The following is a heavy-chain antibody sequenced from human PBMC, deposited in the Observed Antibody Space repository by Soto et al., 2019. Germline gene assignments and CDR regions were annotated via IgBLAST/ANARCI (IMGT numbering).Heavy chain of an antibody. Sequence: QVQLVQSGPEVKKPGSTVTVSCTAPGGTFSSCGISWVRQAPGQGLEWMGGITPRFGIADYAQKFQGRVTITADESTNTANMELSSLRSGDTAVYFCGRLAARRIDYWGQGTLVTVSS. V-gene: IGHV1-69*01. CDR1: GGTFSSCG. CDR3: GRLAARRIDY. D-gene: IGHD6-25*01. J-gene: IGHJ4*02. CDR2: ITPRFGIA.